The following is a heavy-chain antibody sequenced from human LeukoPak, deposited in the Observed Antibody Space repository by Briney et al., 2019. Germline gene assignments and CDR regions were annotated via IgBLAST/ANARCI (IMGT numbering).Heavy chain of an antibody. J-gene: IGHJ4*02. CDR1: GFTFDDYA. Sequence: GWSLRLSCAASGFTFDDYAMQWVRLAPGKGLEWVSRIDWNSRSTVYADSVRGRFTISRDNAKNSLYLQMNSLRPEDTALYYCARDRRPLTGYNAQDYWGQGTLVTVSS. CDR2: IDWNSRST. D-gene: IGHD3-9*01. V-gene: IGHV3-9*01. CDR3: ARDRRPLTGYNAQDY.